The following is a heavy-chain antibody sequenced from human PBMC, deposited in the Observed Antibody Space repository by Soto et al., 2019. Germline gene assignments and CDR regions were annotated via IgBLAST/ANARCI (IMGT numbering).Heavy chain of an antibody. Sequence: QLQLQESGPGLVKPSETLSLTCTVSGGSISSSSYYWGWIRQPPGKGLEWIGSIYYSGSTYYNPSLKSRVTISVDTSKNQFSLKLSSVTAADTAVYYCAGPQGDGYNNDYWGQGTLVTVSS. CDR3: AGPQGDGYNNDY. CDR1: GGSISSSSYY. V-gene: IGHV4-39*01. CDR2: IYYSGST. D-gene: IGHD4-4*01. J-gene: IGHJ4*02.